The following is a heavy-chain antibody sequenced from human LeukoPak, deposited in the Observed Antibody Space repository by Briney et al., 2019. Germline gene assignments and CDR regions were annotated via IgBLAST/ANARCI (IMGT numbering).Heavy chain of an antibody. D-gene: IGHD3-10*01. CDR1: GFTFSTYG. Sequence: GGSLRLSCPASGFTFSTYGMHWVRQAPGKGLEWVAVIWNDGSNKYYADSVKGRFTISRDNSKNTLFLQMNSLRAEDTAVYYCARDLNGWGRLQYYFDYWGQGTLVTVSS. CDR3: ARDLNGWGRLQYYFDY. V-gene: IGHV3-33*01. CDR2: IWNDGSNK. J-gene: IGHJ4*02.